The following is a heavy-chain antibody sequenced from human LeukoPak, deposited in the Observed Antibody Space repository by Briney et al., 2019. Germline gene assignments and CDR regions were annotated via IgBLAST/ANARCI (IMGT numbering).Heavy chain of an antibody. CDR2: ISSSGSTI. Sequence: PGGSLRLSCAASGFTFSDYYMSWIRQAPGKGLEWVSYISSSGSTIYYADSVKGRFTISRDNAKNSLYLQMNSLRAEDTAVYYCARDLAGGDYSFDAFDIWGQGTMVTVSS. D-gene: IGHD4-17*01. CDR1: GFTFSDYY. J-gene: IGHJ3*02. V-gene: IGHV3-11*04. CDR3: ARDLAGGDYSFDAFDI.